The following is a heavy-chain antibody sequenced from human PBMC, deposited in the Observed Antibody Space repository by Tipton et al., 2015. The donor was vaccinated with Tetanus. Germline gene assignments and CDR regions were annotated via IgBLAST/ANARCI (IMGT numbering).Heavy chain of an antibody. CDR1: GYTFTSYG. V-gene: IGHV1-18*01. Sequence: QVQLVQSGAEVKKPGASVKVSCKASGYTFTSYGIAWVRQAPGQGLEWMGWISPYNGNTNYAQNFQGRVTMTTETSTSTAYMELRSLISDDTAVYYCARDYSIPYYFDYWGQGTRVTVSS. J-gene: IGHJ4*02. CDR2: ISPYNGNT. D-gene: IGHD4-11*01. CDR3: ARDYSIPYYFDY.